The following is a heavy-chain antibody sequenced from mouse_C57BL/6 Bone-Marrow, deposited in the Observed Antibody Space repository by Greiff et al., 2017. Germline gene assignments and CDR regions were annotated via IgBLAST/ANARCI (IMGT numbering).Heavy chain of an antibody. D-gene: IGHD4-1*01. CDR2: INPNNGGT. CDR1: GYTFTDYN. V-gene: IGHV1-18*01. Sequence: VHVKQSGPELVKPGASVKIPCKASGYTFTDYNMDWVKQSHGKSLEWIGDINPNNGGTIYNQKFKGKATLTVDKSSSTAYMELRSLTSEDTAVYYCARPRNWDYAMDYWGQGTSVTVSS. J-gene: IGHJ4*01. CDR3: ARPRNWDYAMDY.